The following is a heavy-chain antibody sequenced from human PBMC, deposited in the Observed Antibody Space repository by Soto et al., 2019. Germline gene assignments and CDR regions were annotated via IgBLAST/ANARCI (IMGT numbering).Heavy chain of an antibody. D-gene: IGHD6-19*01. Sequence: VQLVESGGGVVQPGRYLRLSCAASGFTFSDYAMHWVRQAPGKGLEWVAVVSHDGRNTHYADSVKGRFTISRASSKNTVSLEMTSLRAEDTAVYYCAKGGRQWLVTSDFNYWGQGALVTVSS. CDR2: VSHDGRNT. J-gene: IGHJ4*02. V-gene: IGHV3-30*18. CDR1: GFTFSDYA. CDR3: AKGGRQWLVTSDFNY.